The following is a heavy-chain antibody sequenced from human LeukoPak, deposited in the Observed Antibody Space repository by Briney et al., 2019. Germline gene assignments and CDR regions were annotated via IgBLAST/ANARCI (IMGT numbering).Heavy chain of an antibody. Sequence: GGSLRLSCAASGFTFSSYAMSWVRQAPGKGLEWVSAISGSGGSTYYADSVKGRFTISRDNAKNSLYLQMNSLRAEDTAMYYCAREDDFWSGRRYYYYGMDVWGQGTTVTVSS. D-gene: IGHD3-3*01. CDR3: AREDDFWSGRRYYYYGMDV. CDR1: GFTFSSYA. V-gene: IGHV3-23*01. J-gene: IGHJ6*02. CDR2: ISGSGGST.